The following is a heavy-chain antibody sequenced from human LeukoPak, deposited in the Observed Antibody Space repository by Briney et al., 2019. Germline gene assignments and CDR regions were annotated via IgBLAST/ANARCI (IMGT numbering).Heavy chain of an antibody. J-gene: IGHJ4*01. CDR2: IHYSGTT. V-gene: IGHV4-59*01. Sequence: SETLSLTCSVSGGSISGYYGNCLRQPPGKGLVWIGYIHYSGTTNYNPSLKSRVTISVDTSKNQLSLKLSSVTAADTAVYFCAKRGRSSWYFDYWGHGTQVTVSS. CDR3: AKRGRSSWYFDY. D-gene: IGHD6-13*01. CDR1: GGSISGYY.